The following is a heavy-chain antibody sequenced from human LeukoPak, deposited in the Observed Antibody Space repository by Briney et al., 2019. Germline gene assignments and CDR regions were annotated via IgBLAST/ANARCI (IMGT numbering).Heavy chain of an antibody. V-gene: IGHV4-4*07. CDR3: ETEPTLTPYYCMDV. J-gene: IGHJ6*03. CDR1: GGSISSYY. Sequence: SETVSLTCTVSGGSISSYYWNWIRQPAGKGLVGIGRISSSGSANYNPSLKSRVTLSVDTSRNQLSLILNSVTGADTVVFYCETEPTLTPYYCMDVWGKGTTVIVSS. D-gene: IGHD1-1*01. CDR2: ISSSGSA.